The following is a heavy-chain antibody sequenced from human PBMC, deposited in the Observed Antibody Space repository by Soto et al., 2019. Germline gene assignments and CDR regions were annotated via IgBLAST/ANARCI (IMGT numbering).Heavy chain of an antibody. CDR1: GFTFNTYG. V-gene: IGHV3-33*08. Sequence: QVQLVESGGGVVQPGGSLRLSCTTSGFTFNTYGMHWVRQAPGKGLEWVAVIGYDGSNKYYADSVKARFTNSRDKSKNTQYLQMNSLSDEDTALYHCARADCTDAYSYSWPFNYGVDVWGQGATVTVSS. CDR3: ARADCTDAYSYSWPFNYGVDV. J-gene: IGHJ6*02. D-gene: IGHD2-8*01. CDR2: IGYDGSNK.